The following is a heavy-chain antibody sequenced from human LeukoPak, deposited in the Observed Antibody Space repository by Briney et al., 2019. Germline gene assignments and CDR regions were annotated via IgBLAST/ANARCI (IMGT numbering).Heavy chain of an antibody. CDR1: AYTFSGYY. Sequence: ASVKVSCKASAYTFSGYYMHWVRQAPGQGLEWMGRINPNSGDTNYAQNFQGRVTMTCNTSIATAYVELSRLTPDDTAIYCCARGSADYWGQGTLFTVSS. CDR2: INPNSGDT. V-gene: IGHV1-2*06. J-gene: IGHJ4*02. D-gene: IGHD3-3*01. CDR3: ARGSADY.